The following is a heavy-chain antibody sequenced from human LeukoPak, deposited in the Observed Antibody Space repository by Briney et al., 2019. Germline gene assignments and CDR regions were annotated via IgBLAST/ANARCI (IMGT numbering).Heavy chain of an antibody. D-gene: IGHD3-16*01. J-gene: IGHJ4*02. CDR2: ISGSGGST. V-gene: IGHV3-23*01. Sequence: PGGSLRLSCAASGFTFSSYGMSWVRQAPGKGLEWVSGISGSGGSTYYADSVKGRFTISRDNSKNTLYLRMNSLRADDTAVYYCARTFGGFDYWGQGTLVTVSS. CDR3: ARTFGGFDY. CDR1: GFTFSSYG.